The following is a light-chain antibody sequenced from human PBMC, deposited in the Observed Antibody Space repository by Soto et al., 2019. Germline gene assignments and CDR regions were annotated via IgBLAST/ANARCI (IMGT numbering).Light chain of an antibody. Sequence: QSALTQPASVSGSPGQSITISCTGTNSDVGGYNYVSWYQHHPGKAPKLMIYEVNNRPSGVSHRFSGSKSGNTASLTISGLQPEDEADYYCNSYTSSSTWVFGGGTKVTVL. CDR2: EVN. J-gene: IGLJ2*01. V-gene: IGLV2-14*01. CDR3: NSYTSSSTWV. CDR1: NSDVGGYNY.